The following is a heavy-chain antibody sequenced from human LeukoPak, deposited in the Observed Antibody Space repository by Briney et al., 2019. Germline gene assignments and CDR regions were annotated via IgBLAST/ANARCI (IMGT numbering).Heavy chain of an antibody. Sequence: SETLSLTCTVSGGSISSYYWSWIRQPPGKGLEWIGYIYTSGSTNYNPSLKSRVTISVDSSKNQFSLKLSSVTAADTAVYYCARDKGYCSSTSCSPYYYFDYWGQGTLVTVSS. CDR1: GGSISSYY. CDR3: ARDKGYCSSTSCSPYYYFDY. J-gene: IGHJ4*02. CDR2: IYTSGST. V-gene: IGHV4-4*09. D-gene: IGHD2-2*01.